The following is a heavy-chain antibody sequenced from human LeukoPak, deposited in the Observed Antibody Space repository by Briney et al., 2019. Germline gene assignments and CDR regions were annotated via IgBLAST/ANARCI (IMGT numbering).Heavy chain of an antibody. CDR3: ARGNYYYGSGSYLPAYCYYYGMDV. D-gene: IGHD3-10*01. Sequence: GGSLRLSCAASGFTFSSYWMSWVRQAPGKGLEWVANIKQDGSEKYYVDSVKGRFTISRDNAKNSLYLQMNSLRAEDTAVYYCARGNYYYGSGSYLPAYCYYYGMDVWGQGTTVTVSS. V-gene: IGHV3-7*04. J-gene: IGHJ6*02. CDR1: GFTFSSYW. CDR2: IKQDGSEK.